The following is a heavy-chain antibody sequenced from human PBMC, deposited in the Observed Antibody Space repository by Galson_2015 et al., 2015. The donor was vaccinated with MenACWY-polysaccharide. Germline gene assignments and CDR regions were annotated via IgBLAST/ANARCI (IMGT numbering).Heavy chain of an antibody. CDR1: GFTFDDYA. CDR3: AKDIRREGEVFDL. V-gene: IGHV3-9*01. D-gene: IGHD3-16*01. Sequence: SLRLSCAASGFTFDDYAMHWVRQAPGKGLEWVSGISWNSGSIGYADSVKGRFTISRDNAKNSLYLQMNSLRAEDTALYYCAKDIRREGEVFDLWGRGTTVTVSS. CDR2: ISWNSGSI. J-gene: IGHJ2*01.